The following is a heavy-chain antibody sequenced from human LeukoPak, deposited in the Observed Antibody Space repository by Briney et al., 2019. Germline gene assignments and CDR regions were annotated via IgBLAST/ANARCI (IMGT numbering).Heavy chain of an antibody. CDR2: IIPIFGTA. CDR1: GGTFSSYA. CDR3: ARDQDFGPQYGDYQYYFDY. J-gene: IGHJ4*02. Sequence: SVKFSCKASGGTFSSYAISWVRQAPGQGLEWMGRIIPIFGTANYAQKFQGRVTITTDESTSTAYMELSSLRSVDTAVYYCARDQDFGPQYGDYQYYFDYWGQGTLVTVSS. D-gene: IGHD4-17*01. V-gene: IGHV1-69*05.